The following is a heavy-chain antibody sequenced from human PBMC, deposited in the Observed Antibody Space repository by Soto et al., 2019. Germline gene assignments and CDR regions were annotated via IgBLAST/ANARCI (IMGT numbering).Heavy chain of an antibody. V-gene: IGHV4-39*01. CDR3: ARHRTGIVGATWHY. Sequence: QLQLQESGPGLVKPSETLSLTCTVSGGSISSSSYYWGWIRQPPGKGLEWIGSMYYSGSTYYNPSLKSRVTISVDTSKNQFSLKLSSVTAADTAVYYCARHRTGIVGATWHYWGQGTLVTVSS. J-gene: IGHJ4*02. CDR2: MYYSGST. CDR1: GGSISSSSYY. D-gene: IGHD1-26*01.